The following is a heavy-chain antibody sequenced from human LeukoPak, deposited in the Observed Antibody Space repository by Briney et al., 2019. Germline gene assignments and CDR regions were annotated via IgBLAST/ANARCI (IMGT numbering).Heavy chain of an antibody. Sequence: SVTVSCKTSGGAFSSYDISWLRQAPGQGLEWMGGITPIFGTANYAQKFQGRVTITAVESMTTAYMELSSLRSEDTAVYYCARGWLAETTVVTPYNYWGQGTLVTVSS. CDR3: ARGWLAETTVVTPYNY. CDR2: ITPIFGTA. J-gene: IGHJ4*02. V-gene: IGHV1-69*01. D-gene: IGHD4-23*01. CDR1: GGAFSSYD.